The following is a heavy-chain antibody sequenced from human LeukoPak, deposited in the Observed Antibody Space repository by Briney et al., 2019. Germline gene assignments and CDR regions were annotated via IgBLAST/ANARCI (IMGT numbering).Heavy chain of an antibody. CDR2: MNPNSGNT. CDR1: GYTFTSYD. Sequence: VASVKVSCKASGYTFTSYDINWVRQATGQGLEWMGWMNPNSGNTGYAQKFQGRVTITRNTSISTAYMELSSLRSEDTAVYYCARGQGGYSGYDPYYYYYYMDVWGKGTTVTVSS. J-gene: IGHJ6*03. CDR3: ARGQGGYSGYDPYYYYYYMDV. V-gene: IGHV1-8*01. D-gene: IGHD5-12*01.